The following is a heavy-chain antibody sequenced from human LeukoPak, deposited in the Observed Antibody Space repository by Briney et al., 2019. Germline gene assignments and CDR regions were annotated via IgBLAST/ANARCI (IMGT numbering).Heavy chain of an antibody. V-gene: IGHV3-9*01. J-gene: IGHJ3*02. CDR2: ISWNSGSI. CDR1: GFTLSSYA. D-gene: IGHD5-12*01. CDR3: AKDLGGYHHAFDI. Sequence: GGSLRLSCAASGFTLSSYAMSWVRQAPGKGLAWVSGISWNSGSIVYADSVKGRFTISRDNAKNSLYLQMNSLRAEDTALYYCAKDLGGYHHAFDIWGQGTMVTVSS.